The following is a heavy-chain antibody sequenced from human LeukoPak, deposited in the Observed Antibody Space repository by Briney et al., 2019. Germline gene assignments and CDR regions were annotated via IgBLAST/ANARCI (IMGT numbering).Heavy chain of an antibody. J-gene: IGHJ4*02. CDR3: ARGKGGSSLLLDY. Sequence: ASVKVSCKASGYTFSSYDINWVRQAPGQGLEWKGWMNPNSGNTGYAQKFQDRVTMTRNTSISTAYMELSSLRSEDTAVYYCARGKGGSSLLLDYWGQGTLVTVSS. D-gene: IGHD2-15*01. CDR2: MNPNSGNT. V-gene: IGHV1-8*01. CDR1: GYTFSSYD.